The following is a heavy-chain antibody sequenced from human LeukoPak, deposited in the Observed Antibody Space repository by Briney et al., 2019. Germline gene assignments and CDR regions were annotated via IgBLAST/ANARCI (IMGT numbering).Heavy chain of an antibody. J-gene: IGHJ4*02. CDR3: ARRARLILAAAGIPTYYFDY. V-gene: IGHV3-30-3*01. CDR1: GFTFSSYA. Sequence: PGGSLRLSCAASGFTFSSYAMHWVRQAPGKGLEWVAVISYDGSNKYYADSVKGRFTISRDNSKNTLYLQMNSLRAEDTAVYYCARRARLILAAAGIPTYYFDYWGQGTLVTVSS. D-gene: IGHD6-13*01. CDR2: ISYDGSNK.